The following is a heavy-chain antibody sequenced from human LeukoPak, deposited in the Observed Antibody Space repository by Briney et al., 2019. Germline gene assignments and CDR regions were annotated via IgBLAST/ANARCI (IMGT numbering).Heavy chain of an antibody. J-gene: IGHJ4*02. Sequence: GASVKVSCKASGYTFTSYYMHWVRQAPGQGLEWMGIINPSGGSTSYAQKFQGRVTMTRDTSTSTVYMELSSLRSEDTAVYYCAVSIITMIVGDGAQEPLVTVSS. CDR3: AVSIITMIVGD. CDR2: INPSGGST. CDR1: GYTFTSYY. V-gene: IGHV1-46*01. D-gene: IGHD3-22*01.